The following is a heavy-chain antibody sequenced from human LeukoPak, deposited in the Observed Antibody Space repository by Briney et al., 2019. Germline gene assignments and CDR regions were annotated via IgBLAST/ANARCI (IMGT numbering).Heavy chain of an antibody. CDR2: MYHSGIT. CDR3: ARLTPGKNCFDP. Sequence: SETLSLTCAVSGYSINSAYYWGWIRQPPGKGREWIGSMYHSGITYYNPSLKSRVTISVDTSKNQFPLKLNSVTAANTSVYYCARLTPGKNCFDPWGQGTLVTVSS. V-gene: IGHV4-38-2*01. J-gene: IGHJ5*02. CDR1: GYSINSAYY. D-gene: IGHD3-10*01.